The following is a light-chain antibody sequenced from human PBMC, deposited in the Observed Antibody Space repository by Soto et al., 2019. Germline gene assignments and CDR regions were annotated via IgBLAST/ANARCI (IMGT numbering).Light chain of an antibody. CDR1: SSDVGGYNY. V-gene: IGLV2-11*01. CDR2: DVS. J-gene: IGLJ2*01. Sequence: QSALTQPRSVSGSPGQSVTISCTGTSSDVGGYNYVSWYQQHPGKAPKLMIYDVSKRPSGVPDRFSGSKSGNTASLTISGLQAEDEADYFCSSYAGSKNFILFGGGTKLTVL. CDR3: SSYAGSKNFIL.